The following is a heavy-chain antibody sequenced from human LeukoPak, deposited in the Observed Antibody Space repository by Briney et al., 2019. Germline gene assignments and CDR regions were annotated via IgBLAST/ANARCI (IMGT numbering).Heavy chain of an antibody. D-gene: IGHD6-13*01. J-gene: IGHJ4*02. CDR2: ISDSSSHT. CDR3: ARDGEGGAAAGY. V-gene: IGHV3-48*01. CDR1: GFTFSNYN. Sequence: GGSLRLSCAASGFTFSNYNMNWVRQAPGKGLEWVSFISDSSSHTFYSDSVMGRFTVSRDNVENSLYLQMNGLRAEDTAIYYCARDGEGGAAAGYWGQGTLVTVSS.